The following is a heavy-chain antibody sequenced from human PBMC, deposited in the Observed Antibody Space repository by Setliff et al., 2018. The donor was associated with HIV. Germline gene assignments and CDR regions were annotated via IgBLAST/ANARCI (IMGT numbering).Heavy chain of an antibody. J-gene: IGHJ6*03. CDR3: ATQPPAALSYYYYYMDV. CDR2: IRQDGSEK. Sequence: PGGSLRLSCAASGFTVSSYAMSWVRQAPGKGLEWVANIRQDGSEKYYVDSVKGRSTISRDNAKNSLYLQMNSLRAEDTAVYYCATQPPAALSYYYYYMDVWGKGTTVTVSS. D-gene: IGHD2-2*01. CDR1: GFTVSSYA. V-gene: IGHV3-7*01.